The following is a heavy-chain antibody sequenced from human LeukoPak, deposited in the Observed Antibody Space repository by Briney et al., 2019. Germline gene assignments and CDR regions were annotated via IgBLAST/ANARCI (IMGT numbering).Heavy chain of an antibody. D-gene: IGHD4-23*01. Sequence: WETLSLTCTVAGGSIRSSSYYWGWIRQPPGTGLEWIGSIYYSGSTYYNPFLKSRVTISVDTSKNQFSLKLSSVTAADTAVYYCARDPVEGYFYYYGMDVWGQGTTVTVSS. CDR3: ARDPVEGYFYYYGMDV. CDR1: GGSIRSSSYY. J-gene: IGHJ6*02. V-gene: IGHV4-39*07. CDR2: IYYSGST.